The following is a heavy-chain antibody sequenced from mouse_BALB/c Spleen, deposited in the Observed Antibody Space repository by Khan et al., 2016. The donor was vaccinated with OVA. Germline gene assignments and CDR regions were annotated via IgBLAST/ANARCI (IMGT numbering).Heavy chain of an antibody. CDR1: GFTFSTYA. CDR2: ISSYGDYT. V-gene: IGHV5-9-3*01. J-gene: IGHJ3*01. Sequence: EVELVESGGGLVKPGGPLKLSCAASGFTFSTYAMSWVRQTPEKRLEWVTTISSYGDYTYYPDSVKGRFTISRDTAKNTLYLQMSSLRSEDTAMYYCARHNYGPFAYWGRGTLVTVSA. CDR3: ARHNYGPFAY. D-gene: IGHD1-1*01.